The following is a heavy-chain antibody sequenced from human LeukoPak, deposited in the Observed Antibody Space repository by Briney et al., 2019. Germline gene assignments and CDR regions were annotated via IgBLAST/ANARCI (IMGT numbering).Heavy chain of an antibody. J-gene: IGHJ3*02. CDR2: IWYDGSNK. Sequence: PGGSLRLSCAASGFTFSSYGMLWVRQAPGKGLEWVAVIWYDGSNKYYADSVKGRFTISRENGKDSLYLHMNSLRAEDTAVYYCVRGGIAVAGLDAFDIWGQGTVVTVFS. CDR3: VRGGIAVAGLDAFDI. CDR1: GFTFSSYG. D-gene: IGHD6-19*01. V-gene: IGHV3-33*01.